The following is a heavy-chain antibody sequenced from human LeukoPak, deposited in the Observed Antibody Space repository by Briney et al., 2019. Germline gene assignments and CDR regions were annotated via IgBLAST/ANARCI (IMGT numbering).Heavy chain of an antibody. CDR2: IYYSGST. V-gene: IGHV4-39*07. CDR1: GGSISSSSYY. J-gene: IGHJ5*02. D-gene: IGHD3-22*01. Sequence: SETLSLTCTVSGGSISSSSYYWGWIRQPPGKGLEWIGSIYYSGSTYYNPSLKSRVTISVDTSKNQFSLKLSSVTAADTAVYYCARDYLFGNYYDSSGSYNWFDPCGQGTLVTVSS. CDR3: ARDYLFGNYYDSSGSYNWFDP.